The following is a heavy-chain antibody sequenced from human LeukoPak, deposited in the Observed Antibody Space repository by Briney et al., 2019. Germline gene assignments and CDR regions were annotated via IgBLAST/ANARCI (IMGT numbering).Heavy chain of an antibody. CDR3: ARVDTAMVIDY. D-gene: IGHD5-18*01. CDR1: GGTFSSYA. CDR2: IIPILGIA. Sequence: ASVKVSCKASGGTFSSYAISWVRQAPGQGLEWMGRIIPILGIANYPQKFQGRVTITADKSTSTAYMELSSLRSEDTAVYYCARVDTAMVIDYWGQGTLVTVSS. V-gene: IGHV1-69*04. J-gene: IGHJ4*02.